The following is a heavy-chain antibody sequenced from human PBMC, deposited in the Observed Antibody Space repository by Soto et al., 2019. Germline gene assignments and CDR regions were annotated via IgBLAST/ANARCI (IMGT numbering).Heavy chain of an antibody. CDR2: ISAYNGNX. Sequence: QVQLVQSGAEVKKPGASVKVSCKASGYTFTSYGISWVRQAPGQGLEWMGWISAYNGNXKYVQKFQGRVTMTTDTXXXXXXXXXXXXXXXXTXVXXXXXXAAAGLNDYWGQGTLVTVSS. D-gene: IGHD6-13*01. CDR1: GYTFTSYG. V-gene: IGHV1-18*01. J-gene: IGHJ4*02. CDR3: XXXAAAGLNDY.